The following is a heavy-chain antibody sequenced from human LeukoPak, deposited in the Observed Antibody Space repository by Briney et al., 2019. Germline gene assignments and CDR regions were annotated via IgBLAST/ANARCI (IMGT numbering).Heavy chain of an antibody. J-gene: IGHJ4*02. V-gene: IGHV4-39*07. CDR2: IFHSGTT. CDR1: GDTISTSFYY. Sequence: NASETLSLTCTVSGDTISTSFYYWDWIRQPPGKGLEWIGGIFHSGTTYYNPSLKSRVTISVDTSKNQFSLKLSSVTAADTAVYYCARGSGYSSGWYPDYWGQGTLVTVSS. CDR3: ARGSGYSSGWYPDY. D-gene: IGHD6-19*01.